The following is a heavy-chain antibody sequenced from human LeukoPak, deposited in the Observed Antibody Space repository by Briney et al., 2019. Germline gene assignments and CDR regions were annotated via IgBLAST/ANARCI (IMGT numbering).Heavy chain of an antibody. D-gene: IGHD3-22*01. CDR1: GASFHNYY. Sequence: PSETLSLTCTVSGASFHNYYWSWIRQPPGKGLEWIANIWHSGITNYNPSLKSRVTISVDPSKNQFSLRLSSVTAADTAVYYCARDNYDSSGMDYFDRWGQGTLVTVAS. J-gene: IGHJ4*02. V-gene: IGHV4-59*12. CDR2: IWHSGIT. CDR3: ARDNYDSSGMDYFDR.